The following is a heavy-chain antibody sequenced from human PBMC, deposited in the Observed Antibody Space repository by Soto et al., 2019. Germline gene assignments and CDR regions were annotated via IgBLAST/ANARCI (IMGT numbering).Heavy chain of an antibody. V-gene: IGHV3-23*01. CDR3: ARESRPGVPYYYYYYGMDV. D-gene: IGHD7-27*01. Sequence: PGGSLRLSCATSGFTFSNYAMSWVRQAPGKGLEWVSGFSISGGSTYYADSVKGRFTISRDNSKNTMYLQMNSLRAEDTAVYYCARESRPGVPYYYYYYGMDVCGQGTTATVSS. CDR1: GFTFSNYA. J-gene: IGHJ6*02. CDR2: FSISGGST.